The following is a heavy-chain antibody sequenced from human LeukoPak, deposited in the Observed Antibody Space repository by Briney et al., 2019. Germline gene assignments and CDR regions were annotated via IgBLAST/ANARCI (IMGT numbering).Heavy chain of an antibody. CDR2: ISWNSGSI. CDR3: AKEVDFWSGYYDY. J-gene: IGHJ4*02. CDR1: GFTFDDYA. V-gene: IGHV3-9*01. D-gene: IGHD3-3*01. Sequence: PGGSLRLSCAASGFTFDDYAMHWVRQAPGKGLEWVSGISWNSGSIGYADSVKGRFTISRDNAKNSLYLQMNSLRAEDTAVYYCAKEVDFWSGYYDYWGQGTLVTVSS.